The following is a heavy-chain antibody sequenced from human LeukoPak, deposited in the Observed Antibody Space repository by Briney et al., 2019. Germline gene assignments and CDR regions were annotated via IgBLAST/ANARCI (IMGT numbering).Heavy chain of an antibody. D-gene: IGHD2-15*01. J-gene: IGHJ4*02. Sequence: HGASVKVSCKASGYTFTSYGISWVRQAPGQGLEWMGWISAYNGNTNYAQKLQGRVTMTTDTSTSTAYMELRSLRSDDTAVYYCARDPAVVVAATVFDYWGQGTLVTVSS. CDR3: ARDPAVVVAATVFDY. V-gene: IGHV1-18*01. CDR2: ISAYNGNT. CDR1: GYTFTSYG.